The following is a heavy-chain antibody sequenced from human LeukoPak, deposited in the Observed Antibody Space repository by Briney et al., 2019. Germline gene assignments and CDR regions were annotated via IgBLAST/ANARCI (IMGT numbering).Heavy chain of an antibody. CDR2: INWNGGST. CDR1: GFTFDDYG. CDR3: AREGIAAAGGEYFDH. V-gene: IGHV3-20*04. D-gene: IGHD6-13*01. Sequence: PGGSLRLSCAASGFTFDDYGMSWVRQAPGKGLEWVSGINWNGGSTGYADSVKGRFTISRDNAKNSLYLQMNSLRAEDTALYYCAREGIAAAGGEYFDHWGQGTLVTVSS. J-gene: IGHJ4*02.